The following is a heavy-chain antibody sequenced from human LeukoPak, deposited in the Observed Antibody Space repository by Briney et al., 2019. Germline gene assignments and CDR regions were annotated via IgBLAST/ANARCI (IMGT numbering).Heavy chain of an antibody. CDR2: IYYSGST. CDR3: ARQGELLSSFDY. V-gene: IGHV4-31*03. D-gene: IGHD3-10*01. Sequence: SQTLSLTCTVSGGSISSGGYYWSWIRQHPGKGLEWIGYIYYSGSTYYNPSLKSRVTISVDTSKNQFSLKLSSVTAAVTAVYYCARQGELLSSFDYWGQGTLVTVSS. CDR1: GGSISSGGYY. J-gene: IGHJ4*02.